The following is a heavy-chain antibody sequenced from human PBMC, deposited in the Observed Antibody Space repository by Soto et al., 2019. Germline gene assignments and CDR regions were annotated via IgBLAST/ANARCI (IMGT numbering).Heavy chain of an antibody. Sequence: QVQLVQSGAEVKKPGASVKVSCKASGYTFTGYYMHWVRQAPGQGLEWMGWINPNSGGTNYEQKFQGWVTMTRETSISTAYMELSRQKYDDKAVYYSARDRGRSYYSGWFDHWGQGPLVTVSA. CDR2: INPNSGGT. CDR3: ARDRGRSYYSGWFDH. CDR1: GYTFTGYY. V-gene: IGHV1-2*04. J-gene: IGHJ5*02. D-gene: IGHD1-26*01.